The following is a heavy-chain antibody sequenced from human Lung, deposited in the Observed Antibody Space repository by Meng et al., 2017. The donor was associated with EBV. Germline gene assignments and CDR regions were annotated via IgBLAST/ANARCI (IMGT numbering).Heavy chain of an antibody. CDR1: GYTFTTYG. CDR2: INTNTGKP. V-gene: IGHV7-4-1*02. D-gene: IGHD6-25*01. J-gene: IGHJ4*02. Sequence: QAQLGQSWSELKKPGASVRISCKASGYTFTTYGMNWGRQAPGQGLEWMGWINTNTGKPTYAQGLTGRFVFSLDTSVSTAYLQISSLKAEDTAVYYCARDSEAADYWGQGTLVTVSS. CDR3: ARDSEAADY.